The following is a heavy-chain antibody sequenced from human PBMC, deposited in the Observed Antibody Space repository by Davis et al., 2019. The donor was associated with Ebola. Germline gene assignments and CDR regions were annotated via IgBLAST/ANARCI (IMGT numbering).Heavy chain of an antibody. CDR1: AFTSSSYW. Sequence: GGSLRLSCAVSAFTSSSYWMSWVRQAPGKGLEWVATIKHDGSEIHYVDSVKGRFTISRDNTKNSLYLQMNSLRDEDTALYYCSRGGAVKFDYGGQGTLVTVSS. CDR3: SRGGAVKFDY. J-gene: IGHJ4*02. V-gene: IGHV3-7*01. CDR2: IKHDGSEI. D-gene: IGHD4-17*01.